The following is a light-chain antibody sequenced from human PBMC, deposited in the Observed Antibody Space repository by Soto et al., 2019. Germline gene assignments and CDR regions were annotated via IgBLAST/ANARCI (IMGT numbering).Light chain of an antibody. V-gene: IGKV3-11*01. J-gene: IGKJ4*01. CDR2: DAS. CDR1: QSVSRS. CDR3: QQRSNS. Sequence: EIVLTQSPATLSLSPGDRATLSCRASQSVSRSLTWYQQKPGQAPRLLIYDASTRATGIPPRFSGSGSGTDFTLTISRLEPEDFAVYYCQQRSNSFGGGTKVEIK.